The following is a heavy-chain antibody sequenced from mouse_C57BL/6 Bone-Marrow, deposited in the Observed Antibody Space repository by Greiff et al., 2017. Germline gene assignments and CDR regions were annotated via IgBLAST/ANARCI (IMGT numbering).Heavy chain of an antibody. D-gene: IGHD2-3*01. V-gene: IGHV14-4*01. Sequence: EVQLQQSGAELVRPGASVKLSCTASGFNIKDDYMHWVKQRPEQGLEWTGWIDPENGDTEYASKFQGKATITADTSSNTAYLQLSSLTSEDTAVXYCTTGWLLPLDFDVWGTGTTVTVSS. CDR3: TTGWLLPLDFDV. CDR2: IDPENGDT. CDR1: GFNIKDDY. J-gene: IGHJ1*03.